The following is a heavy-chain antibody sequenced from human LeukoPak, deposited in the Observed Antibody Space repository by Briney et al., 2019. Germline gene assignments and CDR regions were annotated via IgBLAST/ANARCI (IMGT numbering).Heavy chain of an antibody. CDR3: ARLLDYDSSGDPDTFDI. D-gene: IGHD3-22*01. V-gene: IGHV4-59*07. J-gene: IGHJ3*02. Sequence: SDCLSLTCTVSGDSISGDYWSWIRQSPGKGLEWIVYLHHTAGTRYQPSLQSRVPISRNTPRNHCSLKLNSLTAADTAVYFCARLLDYDSSGDPDTFDIWGQGTMVTVPP. CDR2: LHHTAGT. CDR1: GDSISGDY.